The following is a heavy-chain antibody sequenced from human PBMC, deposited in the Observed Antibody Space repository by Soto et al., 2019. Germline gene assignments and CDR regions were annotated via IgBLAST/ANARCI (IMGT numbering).Heavy chain of an antibody. V-gene: IGHV3-21*01. J-gene: IGHJ6*02. Sequence: GGSLRLSCAASGFTFSSYSMNWVRQAPGKGLEWVSSISSSSSYIYYADSVKGRFTISRDNAKNSLYLQMNSLRAEDTAVYYCARDICSSTSCYANYYYYGMDVWGQGTTVTVSS. CDR1: GFTFSSYS. CDR2: ISSSSSYI. D-gene: IGHD2-2*01. CDR3: ARDICSSTSCYANYYYYGMDV.